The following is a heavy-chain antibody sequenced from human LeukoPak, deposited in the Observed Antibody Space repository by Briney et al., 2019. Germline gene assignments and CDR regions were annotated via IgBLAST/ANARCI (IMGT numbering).Heavy chain of an antibody. D-gene: IGHD6-19*01. J-gene: IGHJ4*02. Sequence: GGSLRLSCAASGFTFSSYVMHCVRQAPGKGLEWVAVIWSDGSNKYYADSVKGRFTISRDNSKNTLFLQMNTLRAEDTAVYYCARAPVAASYYFDYWGQGTLVTVSS. CDR1: GFTFSSYV. V-gene: IGHV3-33*01. CDR2: IWSDGSNK. CDR3: ARAPVAASYYFDY.